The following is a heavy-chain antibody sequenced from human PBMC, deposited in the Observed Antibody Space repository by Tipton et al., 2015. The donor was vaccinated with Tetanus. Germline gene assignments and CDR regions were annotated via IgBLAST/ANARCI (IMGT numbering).Heavy chain of an antibody. CDR2: IYQTGST. J-gene: IGHJ5*02. CDR1: GALLTTGGYS. V-gene: IGHV4-30-2*01. D-gene: IGHD3-3*02. CDR3: ARVQLSSSFLKYNWLDP. Sequence: TLSLTCNVTGALLTTGGYSWGWIRQPPGQALEWMGYIYQTGSTYFNPSLKSRLTMSVDTSNNLFSLKLTSVTAADTAVYYCARVQLSSSFLKYNWLDPWGQGTLVTVAS.